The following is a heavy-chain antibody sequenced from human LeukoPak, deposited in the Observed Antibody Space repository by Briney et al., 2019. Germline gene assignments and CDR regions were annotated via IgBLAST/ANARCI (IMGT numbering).Heavy chain of an antibody. D-gene: IGHD3-22*01. Sequence: SQTLSLTYAISVDIVSINSAAWNSIRQSPSRGLEWLGRTYYRSKRYNEYAVSVKSRITINPDTSKTQFSLQPHSVTPEDTAVYYCARLSSRRFPPTYSFDRRNYFDYWGQGTLVTVSS. J-gene: IGHJ4*02. CDR3: ARLSSRRFPPTYSFDRRNYFDY. CDR2: TYYRSKRYN. V-gene: IGHV6-1*01. CDR1: VDIVSINSAA.